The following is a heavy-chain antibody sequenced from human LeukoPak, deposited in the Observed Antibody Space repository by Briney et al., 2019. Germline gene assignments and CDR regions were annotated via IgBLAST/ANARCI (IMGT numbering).Heavy chain of an antibody. J-gene: IGHJ3*02. CDR3: AKSWGRSSGWYWAFDI. V-gene: IGHV3-21*04. CDR1: GFTFSSYS. CDR2: ISSSSYI. Sequence: PGGSLRLSCAASGFTFSSYSMNWVRQAPGKGLEWVSSISSSSYIYYADSVKGRFTISRDNSKNTLYLQMNSLRAEDTAVYYCAKSWGRSSGWYWAFDIWGQGTMVTVSS. D-gene: IGHD6-19*01.